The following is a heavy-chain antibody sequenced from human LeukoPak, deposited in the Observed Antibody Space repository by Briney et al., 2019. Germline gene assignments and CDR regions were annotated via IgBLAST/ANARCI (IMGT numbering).Heavy chain of an antibody. CDR1: GGSVSSGSYY. J-gene: IGHJ4*02. V-gene: IGHV4-61*01. D-gene: IGHD6-19*01. CDR3: ARERVAGTIDY. Sequence: PSETLSLTCTVSGGSVSSGSYYWSWIRQPPGKGLEWIGVLYYSGSTNYNPSLKSRVTISVDTSKNQFSLKLSSVTAADTAVYYCARERVAGTIDYWGQGTLVTVSS. CDR2: LYYSGST.